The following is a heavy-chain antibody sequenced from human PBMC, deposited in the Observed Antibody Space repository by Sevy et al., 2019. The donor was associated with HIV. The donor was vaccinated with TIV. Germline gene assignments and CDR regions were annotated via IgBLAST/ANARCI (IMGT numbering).Heavy chain of an antibody. V-gene: IGHV3-49*03. J-gene: IGHJ4*02. CDR3: TRAPLIGYDSSGYYTSFDY. D-gene: IGHD3-22*01. CDR2: IRSKAYGGTT. CDR1: GFTFGDYA. Sequence: GSLRLSCTASGFTFGDYAMSWFRQAPGKGLEWVGFIRSKAYGGTTEYAASVKGRFTISRDDSKSIAYLQMNSLKTEDTAVYYCTRAPLIGYDSSGYYTSFDYWGQGTLVTVSS.